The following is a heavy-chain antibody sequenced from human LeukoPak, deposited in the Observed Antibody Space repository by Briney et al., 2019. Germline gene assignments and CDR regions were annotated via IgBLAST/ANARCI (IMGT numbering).Heavy chain of an antibody. CDR3: ARDGSLLTKGFDY. CDR2: IYYSGST. J-gene: IGHJ4*02. CDR1: GGSFSGYY. D-gene: IGHD3-16*01. V-gene: IGHV4-34*01. Sequence: PSETLSLTCAVYGGSFSGYYWSWIRQPPGKGLEWIGSIYYSGSTYYNPSLKSRVTISVDTSKNQFSLKLSSVTAADTAVYYCARDGSLLTKGFDYWGQGTLVTVSS.